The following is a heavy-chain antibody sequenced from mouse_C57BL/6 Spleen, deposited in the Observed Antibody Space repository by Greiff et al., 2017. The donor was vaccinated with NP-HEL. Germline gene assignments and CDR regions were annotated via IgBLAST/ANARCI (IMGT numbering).Heavy chain of an antibody. V-gene: IGHV1-18*01. J-gene: IGHJ2*01. CDR2: INTNNGGT. Sequence: VQLQQSGPELVKPGASVKIPCKASGYTFTDYNMDWVKQSHGKSLEWIGDINTNNGGTIYNQKFKGKATLTVDKSSSTAYMELRSLTSEDTAVYCCARRYYDYGDFDYWGQGTTLTVSS. D-gene: IGHD2-4*01. CDR3: ARRYYDYGDFDY. CDR1: GYTFTDYN.